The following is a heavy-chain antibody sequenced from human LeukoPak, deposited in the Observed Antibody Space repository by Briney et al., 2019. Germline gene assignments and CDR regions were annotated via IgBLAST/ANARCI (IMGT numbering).Heavy chain of an antibody. CDR2: FIPIFGTA. CDR3: ARTDSSGYYTHPRTFDY. CDR1: GGTFSSYA. Sequence: GSSVKVSCKASGGTFSSYAISWVRQAPGQGLEWMGGFIPIFGTANYAQKFQGRVTITADESTSTAYMELSSLRSEDTAVYYCARTDSSGYYTHPRTFDYWGQGTLVTVSS. J-gene: IGHJ4*02. D-gene: IGHD3-22*01. V-gene: IGHV1-69*01.